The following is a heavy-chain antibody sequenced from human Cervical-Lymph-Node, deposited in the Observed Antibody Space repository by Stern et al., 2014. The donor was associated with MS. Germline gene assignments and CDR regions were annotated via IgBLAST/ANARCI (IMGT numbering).Heavy chain of an antibody. J-gene: IGHJ6*02. CDR1: GGTFSSFP. D-gene: IGHD3-3*01. Sequence: VQLVESAAEVKKPGSSVKVSCKASGGTFSSFPINWVRQAPGQGLEWMGRIIPILETADYAQKFQGRVTISADQSTTTAYMALNSLRSEDTAVYYCASVNLEWMRNYGMDVWGQGTTVTVSS. CDR3: ASVNLEWMRNYGMDV. CDR2: IIPILETA. V-gene: IGHV1-69*09.